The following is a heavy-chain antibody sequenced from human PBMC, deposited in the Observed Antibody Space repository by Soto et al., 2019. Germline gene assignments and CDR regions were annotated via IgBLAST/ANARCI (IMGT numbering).Heavy chain of an antibody. CDR1: GYTFTSCG. CDR2: ISAYNGNT. Sequence: GASVKVSCKASGYTFTSCGISWVRQAPGQGLEWMGWISAYNGNTNYAQKLQGRVTMTTDTSTSTAYMELRSLRSDDTAVYYCARDLARGVIITASYNWFDPWGQGTLVTVSS. D-gene: IGHD3-10*01. J-gene: IGHJ5*02. CDR3: ARDLARGVIITASYNWFDP. V-gene: IGHV1-18*01.